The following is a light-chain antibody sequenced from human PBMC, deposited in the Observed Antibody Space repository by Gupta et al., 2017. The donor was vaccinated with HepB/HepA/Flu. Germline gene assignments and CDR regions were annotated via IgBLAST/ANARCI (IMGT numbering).Light chain of an antibody. Sequence: IRMTQSPSSFSASTGDRVTTTCRASQGISSYLAWYQQKPGKAPKLLIYGASTLQSGVPSRFSGSGSGTDFTLTISCLQSEDFATYYCQQYSIYPLTFGGGTKVEIK. CDR2: GAS. V-gene: IGKV1-8*01. CDR3: QQYSIYPLT. J-gene: IGKJ4*01. CDR1: QGISSY.